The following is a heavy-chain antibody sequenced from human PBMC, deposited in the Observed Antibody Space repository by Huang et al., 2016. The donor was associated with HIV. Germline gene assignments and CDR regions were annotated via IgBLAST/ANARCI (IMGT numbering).Heavy chain of an antibody. D-gene: IGHD6-13*01. CDR3: ATWSLTAAGGN. J-gene: IGHJ4*02. CDR2: IKTNVEGGTR. CDR1: GFAFSKVW. Sequence: EVQLVESGGGLVKPGSSLRVSCEAFGFAFSKVWVSWVRQVPGKGLEWVGLIKTNVEGGTRDYAAPVKDRCRISRDDLKGIMYLEMNNLKSDDTAIYYCATWSLTAAGGNWGRGTLVTVSS. V-gene: IGHV3-15*01.